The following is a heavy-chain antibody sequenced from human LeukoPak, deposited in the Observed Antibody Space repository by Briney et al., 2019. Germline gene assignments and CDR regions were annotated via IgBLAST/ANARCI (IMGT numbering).Heavy chain of an antibody. CDR2: IYYSGST. J-gene: IGHJ4*02. V-gene: IGHV4-59*08. Sequence: SETLSLTCTVSGGSITSYYWSWIRQPPGKGLEWIGYIYYSGSTKYNPSLTSRVTISVDTSKNQFSLKLISVTAADTAVYYCARHLQRWGFDYWGQGILVTVSS. D-gene: IGHD1-26*01. CDR1: GGSITSYY. CDR3: ARHLQRWGFDY.